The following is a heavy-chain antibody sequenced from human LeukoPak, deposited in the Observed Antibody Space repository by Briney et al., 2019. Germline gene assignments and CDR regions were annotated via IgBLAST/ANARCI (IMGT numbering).Heavy chain of an antibody. D-gene: IGHD4-23*01. CDR3: AREGLYGGNFVNY. J-gene: IGHJ4*02. CDR2: IYYSGST. CDR1: GGSISSGDYY. V-gene: IGHV4-30-4*01. Sequence: SETLSLTCTVSGGSISSGDYYWSWIRQPPGKGLEWIGYIYYSGSTYYDPSLKSRVTISVDTSKNQFSLKLSSVTAADTAVYYCAREGLYGGNFVNYWGQGTLVTVSS.